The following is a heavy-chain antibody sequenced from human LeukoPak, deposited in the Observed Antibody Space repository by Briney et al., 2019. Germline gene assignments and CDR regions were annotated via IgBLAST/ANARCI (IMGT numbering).Heavy chain of an antibody. J-gene: IGHJ3*02. Sequence: SQTLSLTCTVSGGSISGHHWTWIRQPPGTGLEWIGYFYDCGDFNYNPSLKSRVTIWMDMSNNQFSLTMSSVTAADTAMYYCARLLRPGGRKGDAFDIWGQGTLVTVSS. V-gene: IGHV4-59*08. D-gene: IGHD1-26*01. CDR3: ARLLRPGGRKGDAFDI. CDR2: FYDCGDF. CDR1: GGSISGHH.